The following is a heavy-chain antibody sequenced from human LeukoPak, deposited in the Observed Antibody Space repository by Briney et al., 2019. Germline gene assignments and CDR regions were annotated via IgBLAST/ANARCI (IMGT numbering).Heavy chain of an antibody. J-gene: IGHJ4*02. CDR1: GGSISTYY. Sequence: PSETLSLTCTVSGGSISTYYWSWMRDPPQGGLEWIVYRRYSESTNYSPAFKSRATASVDMSKTQLSLKLSSVTAADTAVYYCASIAVRNNYFEYWGQGTLVTVPS. V-gene: IGHV4-59*01. D-gene: IGHD6-19*01. CDR3: ASIAVRNNYFEY. CDR2: RRYSEST.